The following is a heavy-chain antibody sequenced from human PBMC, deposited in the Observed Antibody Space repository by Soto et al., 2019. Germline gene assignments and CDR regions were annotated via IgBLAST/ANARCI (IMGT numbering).Heavy chain of an antibody. D-gene: IGHD3-3*01. Sequence: SETLSLTCAVYGGSFSGYYWSWIRQPPGKGLEWIGEINHSGSTNYNPSLKSRVTISVDTSKNQFSLKLGSVTAADTAVYYCARGQYDFWSGYTAHYFDYWGQGTLVTVSS. CDR1: GGSFSGYY. CDR3: ARGQYDFWSGYTAHYFDY. J-gene: IGHJ4*02. CDR2: INHSGST. V-gene: IGHV4-34*01.